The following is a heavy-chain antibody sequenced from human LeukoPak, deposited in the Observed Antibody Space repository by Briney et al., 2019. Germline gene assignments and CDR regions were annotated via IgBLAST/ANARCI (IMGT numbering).Heavy chain of an antibody. CDR1: GGSISSYY. Sequence: SETLSLTCTVSGGSISSYYWSWIRQPPGKGLEWIGYIYYSGSTNYNPSLKSRVTISVDTSKNQFSLKLSSVTAADTAVYYCARGCCGSGIPNCYYYYGMDVWGQGTTVTVSS. CDR3: ARGCCGSGIPNCYYYYGMDV. J-gene: IGHJ6*02. D-gene: IGHD3-10*01. CDR2: IYYSGST. V-gene: IGHV4-59*08.